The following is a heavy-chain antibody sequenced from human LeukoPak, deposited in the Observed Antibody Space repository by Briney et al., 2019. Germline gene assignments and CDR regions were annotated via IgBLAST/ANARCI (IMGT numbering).Heavy chain of an antibody. CDR2: IYQSGGT. V-gene: IGHV4-59*08. CDR1: GGSISIYY. D-gene: IGHD1-26*01. CDR3: ARALSVGATKRPAAFDI. Sequence: SETLSLTCTVSGGSISIYYWSWIRQPPGKGLEWIGYIYQSGGTDYNPSLKSRVTISVDTSKNQFSLKLSPVTAADTAVYYCARALSVGATKRPAAFDIWGQGTMVTVSS. J-gene: IGHJ3*02.